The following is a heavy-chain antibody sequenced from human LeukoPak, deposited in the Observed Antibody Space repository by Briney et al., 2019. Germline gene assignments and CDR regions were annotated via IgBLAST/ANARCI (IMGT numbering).Heavy chain of an antibody. CDR1: GGSISSYY. CDR2: IYTSGST. J-gene: IGHJ5*02. V-gene: IGHV4-4*07. CDR3: ARDRLLNLFDP. D-gene: IGHD2-15*01. Sequence: SETLSLTCTVSGGSISSYYWSWIRQPAGKGLGWIGRIYTSGSTNYNPSLKRRVTMSVDSSKNQFSLKLSSVTAADTAVYYCARDRLLNLFDPWGQGTLVTVSS.